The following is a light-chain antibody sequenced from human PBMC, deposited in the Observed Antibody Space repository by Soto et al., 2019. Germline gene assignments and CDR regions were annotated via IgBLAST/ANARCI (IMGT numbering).Light chain of an antibody. J-gene: IGKJ4*01. CDR2: AAS. CDR1: QTSSSY. V-gene: IGKV1-39*01. Sequence: DIQMTQSPSSLSASVVDRITITCLAGQTSSSYLNWYQQKPGKAPKLLIYAASSLQSGVPSRFSGSGSGTDFTLTISSLQPEDFATYYCQQSYSTPLTFGGGTKVDIK. CDR3: QQSYSTPLT.